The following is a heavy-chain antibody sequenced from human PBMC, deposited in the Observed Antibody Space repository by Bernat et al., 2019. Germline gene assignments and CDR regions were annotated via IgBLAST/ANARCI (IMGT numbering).Heavy chain of an antibody. CDR1: GYSFTSNW. V-gene: IGHV5-10-1*03. CDR3: ARPAYCGGDCSYYYYYMDV. Sequence: EVQLVQSGAEVKKPGESLRISCKGSGYSFTSNWISWVRQMPGKGLEWMGRIDPSDSYTNYSPSSQGHVTISADKSISTAYLQWSSLKASDTAMYYCARPAYCGGDCSYYYYYMDVWGKGTTVTVSS. D-gene: IGHD2-21*01. CDR2: IDPSDSYT. J-gene: IGHJ6*03.